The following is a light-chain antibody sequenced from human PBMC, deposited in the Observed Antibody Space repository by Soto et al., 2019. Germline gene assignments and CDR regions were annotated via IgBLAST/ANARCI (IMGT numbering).Light chain of an antibody. Sequence: EIVLTKSPGTLSLSPRERATLSCRASQSFRGLLAWYQQKPGQAPRLLIYDAYNRATGIPPRFSGSGSGTDFTLTISSLEPEDSAVYYCQQRHRWLITFGQGTRLEI. J-gene: IGKJ5*01. CDR2: DAY. CDR3: QQRHRWLIT. V-gene: IGKV3-11*01. CDR1: QSFRGL.